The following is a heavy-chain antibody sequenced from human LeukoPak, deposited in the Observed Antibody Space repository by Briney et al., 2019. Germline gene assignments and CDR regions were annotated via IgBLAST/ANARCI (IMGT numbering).Heavy chain of an antibody. D-gene: IGHD1-26*01. CDR3: AKYSGSYYYPPNWDS. CDR1: GFTFRSHA. V-gene: IGHV3-23*01. Sequence: GGSLRLSCVGSGFTFRSHAMSWVRQAPEKGLEFVSGIYENGGTTYYADSVKGRFSISRDNSKNTLYLQMDSLRGEDTAVYYCAKYSGSYYYPPNWDSWGQGTLVTVSS. J-gene: IGHJ4*02. CDR2: IYENGGTT.